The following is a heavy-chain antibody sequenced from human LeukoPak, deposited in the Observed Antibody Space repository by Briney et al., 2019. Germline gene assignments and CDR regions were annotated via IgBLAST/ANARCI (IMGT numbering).Heavy chain of an antibody. Sequence: GESLRISSTGSGXSFSSYWISCLRQMPGKGLEWMGRIDPSDSYTNDRPSFQGHGSISADKSIGNAYLQLSRLKASDIAMYVCARQTTVWLGELRPGLDYWGQGTLVTVSS. D-gene: IGHD3-10*01. J-gene: IGHJ4*02. CDR2: IDPSDSYT. CDR1: GXSFSSYW. CDR3: ARQTTVWLGELRPGLDY. V-gene: IGHV5-10-1*01.